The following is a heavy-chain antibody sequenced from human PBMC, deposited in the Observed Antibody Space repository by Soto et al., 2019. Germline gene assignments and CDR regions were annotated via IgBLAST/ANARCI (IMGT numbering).Heavy chain of an antibody. D-gene: IGHD6-13*01. J-gene: IGHJ4*02. V-gene: IGHV1-3*01. CDR1: GYTFTSYA. CDR3: ARPHFSSSYYFDY. Sequence: QVQLVQSGAEVKKPGASVKVSCKASGYTFTSYAMHWVRQAPGQRLEWMGWINAGNGNTKYSQKFQGRVTLTRDTSASTAYMELSSLRSEDTAVYYCARPHFSSSYYFDYCGQGTLVTVSS. CDR2: INAGNGNT.